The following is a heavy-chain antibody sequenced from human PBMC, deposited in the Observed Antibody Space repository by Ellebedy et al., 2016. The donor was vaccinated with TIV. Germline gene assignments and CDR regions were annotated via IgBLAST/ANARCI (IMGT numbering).Heavy chain of an antibody. CDR2: ISPTGNII. Sequence: GESLKISCVASGFTFTDSYMRWLRQAPGKGLEWVSYISPTGNIIQYADSVNGRFTISRDNARNSLYLQMNSLRAEDTAVYYCARETAWYFDLWGRGTLVTVSS. CDR3: ARETAWYFDL. J-gene: IGHJ2*01. V-gene: IGHV3-11*01. CDR1: GFTFTDSY.